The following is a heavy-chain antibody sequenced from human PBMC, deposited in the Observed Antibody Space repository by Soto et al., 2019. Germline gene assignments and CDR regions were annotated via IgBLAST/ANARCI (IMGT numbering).Heavy chain of an antibody. V-gene: IGHV4-34*01. J-gene: IGHJ6*03. CDR1: CGSFIGYY. D-gene: IGHD3-10*01. CDR3: ARVGNKRVRGVKLYYYYYYMDV. CDR2: INHSGST. Sequence: SETLSLTYTVYCGSFIGYYGSWIRQPPGKGLEWIGEINHSGSTNYNPSLKSRVTISVDTSKNQFSLKLSSVTAADTAVYYCARVGNKRVRGVKLYYYYYYMDVWGKGPTVTSP.